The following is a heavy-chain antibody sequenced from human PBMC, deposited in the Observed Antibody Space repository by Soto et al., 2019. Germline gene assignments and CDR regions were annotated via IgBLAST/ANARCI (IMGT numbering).Heavy chain of an antibody. CDR1: GYTFTNYG. CDR2: ISPYSGDT. Sequence: QVQLVQSGAEVKKPGASVRVSCKASGYTFTNYGITWVRQAPGQGLEWMGWISPYSGDTNYAQNLQGRVTMTTDTSTSTAYMELRSLRSDDTAVFYCARGGASAAAMVLNWFDPWGQGTLVTVSS. V-gene: IGHV1-18*01. CDR3: ARGGASAAAMVLNWFDP. D-gene: IGHD2-2*01. J-gene: IGHJ5*02.